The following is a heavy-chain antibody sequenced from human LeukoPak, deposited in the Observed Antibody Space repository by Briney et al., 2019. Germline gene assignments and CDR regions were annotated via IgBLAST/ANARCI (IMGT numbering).Heavy chain of an antibody. CDR3: ARGSGYLAC. D-gene: IGHD3-22*01. V-gene: IGHV3-48*03. CDR1: GFTFSSFE. CDR2: ISSSGSTI. J-gene: IGHJ4*02. Sequence: GGSLRLSCAASGFTFSSFEINWVRQAPGKGLEWISYISSSGSTIYYADSVKGRFSISRDNAKNSLYLQMNSLRAEDTAVYYCARGSGYLACWGQGTLVTVSS.